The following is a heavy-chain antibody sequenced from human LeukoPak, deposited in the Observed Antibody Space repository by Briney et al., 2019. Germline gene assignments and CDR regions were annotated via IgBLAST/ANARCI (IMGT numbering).Heavy chain of an antibody. V-gene: IGHV3-30*02. CDR1: GFTFNNFG. J-gene: IGHJ4*02. D-gene: IGHD4-23*01. Sequence: PGGSLRLSCAASGFTFNNFGMHWVRQAPGKGLERVSFIGYEGVNKYYADSVKGRFTISKDNSKATLYLQMNSLRPEDTAVYYCAKDLHGGYSSDYWGQGTLVTVFS. CDR3: AKDLHGGYSSDY. CDR2: IGYEGVNK.